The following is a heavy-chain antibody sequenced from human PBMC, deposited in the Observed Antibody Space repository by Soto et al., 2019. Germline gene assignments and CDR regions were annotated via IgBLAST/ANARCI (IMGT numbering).Heavy chain of an antibody. CDR1: GFTFGGAW. V-gene: IGHV3-15*01. D-gene: IGHD2-15*01. Sequence: GGSLRLSCAASGFTFGGAWIRWVGRAAGKGRGLVCRLNRKKDGGTTDYAAHVKGSFTISRNDSKNTLYLQMNSLKTEDTAVYYCTTAFPVGYCSGGSCPKDAFDIWGQGTMVTVSS. CDR3: TTAFPVGYCSGGSCPKDAFDI. J-gene: IGHJ3*02. CDR2: LNRKKDGGTT.